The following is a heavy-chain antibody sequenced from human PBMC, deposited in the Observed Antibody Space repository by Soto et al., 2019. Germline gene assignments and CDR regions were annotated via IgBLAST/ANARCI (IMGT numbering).Heavy chain of an antibody. Sequence: GGSLRLSCAASGFTFSYYYMSWIRQSPGKGLEWLSYISDSGTYTSYADSVEGRFTVSRDNAENSLYLQMNNLSAEDTAVCYCARDHVLGSSAFDIWGQGTMVTVSS. J-gene: IGHJ3*02. CDR3: ARDHVLGSSAFDI. CDR1: GFTFSYYY. D-gene: IGHD1-26*01. CDR2: ISDSGTYT. V-gene: IGHV3-11*06.